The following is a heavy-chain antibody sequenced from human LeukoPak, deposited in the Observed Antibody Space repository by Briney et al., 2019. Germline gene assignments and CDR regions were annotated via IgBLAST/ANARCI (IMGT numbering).Heavy chain of an antibody. V-gene: IGHV4-4*07. CDR2: IYTSGST. CDR1: GGSISSYY. CDR3: ARIGCSSTSCYWDY. J-gene: IGHJ4*02. D-gene: IGHD2-2*01. Sequence: SETLSLTCTVSGGSISSYYWSWIRQPAGKGLEWIGRIYTSGSTNYNPSLKSRVAMSVDTSKNQFSLKLSSVTAADTAVYYCARIGCSSTSCYWDYWGQGTLVTVSS.